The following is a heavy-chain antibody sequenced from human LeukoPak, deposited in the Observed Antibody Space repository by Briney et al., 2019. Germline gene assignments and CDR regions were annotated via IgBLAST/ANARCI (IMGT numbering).Heavy chain of an antibody. Sequence: PGGSLRLSCAAFGFTFSDYYMSWLRQAPGKGLEWVAYICDSGRTVYYADSVKGRFTISRDNAKNSVYLQMNNLRAEDTAVYYCARDRLGDYDHSGYYDKWGQGTLVTVSS. CDR1: GFTFSDYY. CDR3: ARDRLGDYDHSGYYDK. CDR2: ICDSGRTV. V-gene: IGHV3-11*01. D-gene: IGHD3-22*01. J-gene: IGHJ4*02.